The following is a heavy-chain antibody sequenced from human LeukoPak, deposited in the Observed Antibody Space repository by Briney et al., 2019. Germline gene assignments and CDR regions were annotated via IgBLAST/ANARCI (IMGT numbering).Heavy chain of an antibody. CDR3: ARAHRITMVRGVTNY. J-gene: IGHJ4*02. CDR1: GYTFTDYY. Sequence: ASVKVSCKASGYTFTDYYIHWVRQAPGQGLEWMGWINPNSGGTHYAQKFQGRVTMTRDTSISTAYMELSRLRSDDTAVYYCARAHRITMVRGVTNYWGQGTLVTVSS. V-gene: IGHV1-2*02. D-gene: IGHD3-10*01. CDR2: INPNSGGT.